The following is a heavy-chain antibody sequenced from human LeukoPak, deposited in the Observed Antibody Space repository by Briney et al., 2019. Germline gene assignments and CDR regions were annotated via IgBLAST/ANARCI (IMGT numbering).Heavy chain of an antibody. V-gene: IGHV3-30*02. J-gene: IGHJ4*02. Sequence: PGGSLRLSCAASGFTFSHAWMSWVRQAPGKGLEWVAFIRFDGSNKYYADSVKGRFTISRDNSKNSLYLQMNSLGTEDTALYYCTKEAVTTPAYDYWGQGTLVTVSS. D-gene: IGHD4-11*01. CDR2: IRFDGSNK. CDR3: TKEAVTTPAYDY. CDR1: GFTFSHAW.